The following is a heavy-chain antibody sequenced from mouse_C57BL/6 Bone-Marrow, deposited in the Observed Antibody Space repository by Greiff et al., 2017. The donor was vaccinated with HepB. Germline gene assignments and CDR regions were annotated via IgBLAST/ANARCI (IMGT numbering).Heavy chain of an antibody. D-gene: IGHD2-2*01. CDR3: LTMVTTDLYFDV. CDR1: GYTFTDYE. CDR2: IDPETGGT. V-gene: IGHV1-15*01. Sequence: QVQLQQSGAELVRPGASVTLSCKASGYTFTDYEMHWVKQTPVHGLEWIGAIDPETGGTAYNQKFKGKAILTADKSSSTAYMELRSLTSEDSAVYYCLTMVTTDLYFDVWGTGTTVTVSS. J-gene: IGHJ1*03.